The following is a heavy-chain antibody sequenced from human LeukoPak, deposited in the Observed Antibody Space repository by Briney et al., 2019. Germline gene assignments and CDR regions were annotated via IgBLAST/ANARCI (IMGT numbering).Heavy chain of an antibody. Sequence: GRSLRLSCAASGFNFSTYGMHWVRQAPGKGLEWVAVIWYDGRSKYYADSVKGRFTISRDNSKSTLHMEMNSLRAEDTAVYYCARGLRYFDWSQNWFDPWGQGTLVTVSS. D-gene: IGHD3-9*01. CDR3: ARGLRYFDWSQNWFDP. J-gene: IGHJ5*02. CDR2: IWYDGRSK. V-gene: IGHV3-33*01. CDR1: GFNFSTYG.